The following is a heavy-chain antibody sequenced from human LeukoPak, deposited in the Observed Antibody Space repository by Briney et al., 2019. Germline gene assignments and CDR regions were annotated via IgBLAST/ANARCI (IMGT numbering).Heavy chain of an antibody. CDR1: GFTFSSYA. J-gene: IGHJ4*02. D-gene: IGHD2-2*01. CDR2: ISGSGGST. Sequence: PGGSLRLSCAASGFTFSSYAMSWVRQAPGKGLGWVSAISGSGGSTYYADSVKGRFTISRDNSKNTLYLQMNSLRAEDTAVYYCVYDLGRGYAVVVPAASWGQGTLVPVSS. V-gene: IGHV3-23*01. CDR3: VYDLGRGYAVVVPAAS.